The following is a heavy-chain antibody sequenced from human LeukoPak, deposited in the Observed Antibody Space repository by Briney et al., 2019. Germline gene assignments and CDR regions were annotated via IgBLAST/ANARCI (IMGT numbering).Heavy chain of an antibody. J-gene: IGHJ4*02. CDR3: ARDDRTYYFDY. CDR1: GFTVSSNY. Sequence: GGSLRLSCAASGFTVSSNYMSWVRQAPGKGLEWVSVIYTGGSTYYADSVKGRFTISRDNSKNTLYLQMNSLRAEDTAVYYCARDDRTYYFDYWGQGALVTVSS. V-gene: IGHV3-53*01. D-gene: IGHD3-16*01. CDR2: IYTGGST.